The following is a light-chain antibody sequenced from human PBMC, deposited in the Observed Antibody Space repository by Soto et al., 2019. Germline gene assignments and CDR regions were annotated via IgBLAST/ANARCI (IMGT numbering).Light chain of an antibody. CDR3: QHRSKWPPIT. Sequence: EVVLTQSPATLSLSPGEIATLSCRASQSVSTDIAWYQQTPGQAPRLLIYDASSRVTGIPARFTGSGSGTVFTLTITSLEPDDFALYYCQHRSKWPPITFGQGTRLEIK. CDR2: DAS. CDR1: QSVSTD. V-gene: IGKV3-11*01. J-gene: IGKJ5*01.